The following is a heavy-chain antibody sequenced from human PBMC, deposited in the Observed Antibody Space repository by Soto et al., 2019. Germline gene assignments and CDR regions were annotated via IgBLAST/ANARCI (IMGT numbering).Heavy chain of an antibody. Sequence: GGSLRLSCAASGFTFSSYGMHWVRQAPGKGLEWVAVISYDGSNKYYADSVKGRFTISRDNSKNTLYLQMNSLRAEDTAVYYCAKDPATVTTFEVYWGQGTLVTVS. CDR1: GFTFSSYG. CDR3: AKDPATVTTFEVY. V-gene: IGHV3-30*18. J-gene: IGHJ4*02. CDR2: ISYDGSNK. D-gene: IGHD4-4*01.